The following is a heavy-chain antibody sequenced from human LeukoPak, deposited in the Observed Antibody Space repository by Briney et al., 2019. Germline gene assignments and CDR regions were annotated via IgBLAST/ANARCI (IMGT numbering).Heavy chain of an antibody. CDR2: FDPEDGET. Sequence: ASVKVSCKASGYTLAELSMHRVRQAPGKGREWMGGFDPEDGETIYAQKFQGRVTMTEDTSTDTAYMELSSLRSEDTAVYYCATDPGSGSYHAFDIWGQGTMVTVSS. J-gene: IGHJ3*02. V-gene: IGHV1-24*01. CDR1: GYTLAELS. CDR3: ATDPGSGSYHAFDI. D-gene: IGHD3-10*01.